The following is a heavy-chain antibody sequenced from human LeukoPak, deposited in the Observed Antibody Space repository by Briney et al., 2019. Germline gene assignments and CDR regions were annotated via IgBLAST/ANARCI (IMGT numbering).Heavy chain of an antibody. D-gene: IGHD1-14*01. V-gene: IGHV1-2*06. CDR1: GYTFTGYY. J-gene: IGHJ5*02. CDR2: INPNSGGT. Sequence: GASVKVSCTASGYTFTGYYMHWVRQAPGQGLEWMGRINPNSGGTNYAQKFQGRVTMTRDTSISTAYMELSRLRSDDTAVYYCAREGGGRTKINWFDPWGQGTLVTVSS. CDR3: AREGGGRTKINWFDP.